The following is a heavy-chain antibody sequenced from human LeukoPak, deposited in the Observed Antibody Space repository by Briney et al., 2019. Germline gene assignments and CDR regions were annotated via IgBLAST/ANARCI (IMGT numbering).Heavy chain of an antibody. CDR1: GYTFTGYY. CDR2: INPNSGGT. D-gene: IGHD5-12*01. CDR3: ARDPGSGYDSDYFDY. V-gene: IGHV1-2*04. J-gene: IGHJ4*02. Sequence: ASVKVSCKASGYTFTGYYMHWVRQAPGQGLEWMGWINPNSGGTNYAQKFQGWVTMTRDTSISTAYMELSRLRSDDTAVYYCARDPGSGYDSDYFDYWGQGTLVTVSS.